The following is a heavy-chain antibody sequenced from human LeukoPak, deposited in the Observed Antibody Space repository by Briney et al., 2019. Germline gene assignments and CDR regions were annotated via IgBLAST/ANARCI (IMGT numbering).Heavy chain of an antibody. D-gene: IGHD5-18*01. J-gene: IGHJ4*02. CDR3: ARRSPGYSYSIDS. CDR2: IYYSGTT. Sequence: SETLSLTCTVSGGSISTYYWSWIRQPPGKGLEWIGYIYYSGTTNYNPSIKSRVTISVDTSKNQFSLNLSSVTAADTAVYYCARRSPGYSYSIDSWGQGTLVTVSS. CDR1: GGSISTYY. V-gene: IGHV4-59*08.